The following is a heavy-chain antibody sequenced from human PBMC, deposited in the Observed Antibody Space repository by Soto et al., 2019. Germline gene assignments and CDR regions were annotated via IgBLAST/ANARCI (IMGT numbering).Heavy chain of an antibody. CDR1: GFTFSNYG. CDR2: ISDDGDKR. Sequence: GGSLRLSCVGSGFTFSNYGIHWVRQPPGKGLEWVALISDDGDKRYYADSVRGRLIISRDNSKDTLYLQMNSPGPDDTAVYFCAKARVRIVGANSFDYWGQGTPVTVSS. D-gene: IGHD1-26*01. J-gene: IGHJ4*02. V-gene: IGHV3-30*18. CDR3: AKARVRIVGANSFDY.